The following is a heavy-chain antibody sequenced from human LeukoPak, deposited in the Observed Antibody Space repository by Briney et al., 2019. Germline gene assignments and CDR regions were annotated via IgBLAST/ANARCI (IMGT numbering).Heavy chain of an antibody. CDR1: GGSISSYY. CDR3: ARTTEGGYTYDYFYYYYMDV. D-gene: IGHD5-18*01. J-gene: IGHJ6*03. CDR2: IYYSGSA. Sequence: SETLSLTCTVSGGSISSYYWSWIRQPPGKGLEWIGYIYYSGSANYNPSLKSRVTISVDSSKNQFSLKLSSVTAADTAVYYCARTTEGGYTYDYFYYYYMDVWGKGTTVTISS. V-gene: IGHV4-59*01.